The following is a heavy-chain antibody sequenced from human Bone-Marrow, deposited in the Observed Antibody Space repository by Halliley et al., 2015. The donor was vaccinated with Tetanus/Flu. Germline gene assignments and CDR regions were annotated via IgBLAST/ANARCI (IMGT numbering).Heavy chain of an antibody. CDR3: ARVLDTSILSYYYGLDV. V-gene: IGHV3-74*01. Sequence: TTYADPVKGRFPISRDNAKNPLYLQMNSLRAEDAAVYYCARVLDTSILSYYYGLDVWGQGTTVIVSS. CDR2: T. D-gene: IGHD3-3*01. J-gene: IGHJ6*02.